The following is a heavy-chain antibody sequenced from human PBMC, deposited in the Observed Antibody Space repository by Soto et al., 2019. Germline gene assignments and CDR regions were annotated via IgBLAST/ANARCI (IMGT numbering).Heavy chain of an antibody. CDR3: ARAGGRGIVTPIALYFFDW. CDR2: ITPIFGTP. J-gene: IGHJ4*02. V-gene: IGHV1-69*01. D-gene: IGHD2-21*02. CDR1: GGTFTSYA. Sequence: QVQLMQSGAEVKKPGSSVKVSCKASGGTFTSYALSWVRQAPGQGPEWMGGITPIFGTPNYAQKFQGRVTITADESSSTVYMELSCLRSEDTAVYYCARAGGRGIVTPIALYFFDWWGQGTLVTVSS.